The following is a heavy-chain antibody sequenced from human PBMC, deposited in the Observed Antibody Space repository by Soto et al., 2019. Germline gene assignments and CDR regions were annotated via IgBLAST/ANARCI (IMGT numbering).Heavy chain of an antibody. CDR2: IYYSGST. J-gene: IGHJ6*02. V-gene: IGHV4-59*01. D-gene: IGHD3-22*01. Sequence: ELLPLTCTVFGGSISSYYWRWIRQPPGKGLEWIGYIYYSGSTNYNPSLKSRVTISVDTSKNQFSLKLSSVTAADTAVYYCARGKGPDSSGYHYYYYYGMDVWGQGTTVTVSS. CDR3: ARGKGPDSSGYHYYYYYGMDV. CDR1: GGSISSYY.